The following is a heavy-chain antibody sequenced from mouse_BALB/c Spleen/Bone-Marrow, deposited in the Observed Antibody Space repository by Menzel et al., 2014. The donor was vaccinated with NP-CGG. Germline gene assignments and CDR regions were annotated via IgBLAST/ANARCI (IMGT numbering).Heavy chain of an antibody. J-gene: IGHJ1*01. CDR3: ARDFTTASYWYFDV. V-gene: IGHV7-3*02. CDR2: IRNKANGYTT. Sequence: EVKLVESGGGLVQPGGSLRLSCATSGFTLTDYYMSWVRQPPGKALEWLGFIRNKANGYTTEYSASVKGRFTISRDNSQSILYLQMNTLRAEDSATYYCARDFTTASYWYFDVWGAGTTVTVSS. CDR1: GFTLTDYY. D-gene: IGHD1-2*01.